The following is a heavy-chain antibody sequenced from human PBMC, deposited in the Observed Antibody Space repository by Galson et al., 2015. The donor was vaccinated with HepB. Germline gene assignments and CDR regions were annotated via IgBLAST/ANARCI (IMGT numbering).Heavy chain of an antibody. Sequence: SVKVSCRASGYTFNIYGMTWVRQAPGQGLEWMGWISAYNGKTNYAQKFQGRVTMTTGTSTSTAYMELRSLISDDTAVYYCVRDHGGDHGDYHWFDPWGQGTLVTVSS. D-gene: IGHD4-17*01. J-gene: IGHJ5*02. CDR1: GYTFNIYG. CDR3: VRDHGGDHGDYHWFDP. V-gene: IGHV1-18*04. CDR2: ISAYNGKT.